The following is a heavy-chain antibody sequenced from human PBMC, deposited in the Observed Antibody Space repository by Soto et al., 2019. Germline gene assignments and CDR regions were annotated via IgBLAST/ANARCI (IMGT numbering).Heavy chain of an antibody. CDR1: GFTFRSYA. Sequence: PGGSLRLSCAASGFTFRSYAMSWVRQEPGKGLEWVSAISGSGGSTYYADSVKGRFTISRDNSKNTLYLQMNGLRAEDTAVYYCAKDRYCTNGVCYTNYFDYWGQGTLVTVSS. CDR2: ISGSGGST. V-gene: IGHV3-23*01. CDR3: AKDRYCTNGVCYTNYFDY. J-gene: IGHJ4*02. D-gene: IGHD2-8*01.